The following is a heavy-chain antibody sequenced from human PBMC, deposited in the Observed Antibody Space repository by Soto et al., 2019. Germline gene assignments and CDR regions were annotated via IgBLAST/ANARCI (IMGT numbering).Heavy chain of an antibody. Sequence: PSETLSLTCTVSGGSISSSSYYWGWIRQPPGKGLEWIGSIYYSGSTYYNPSLKSRVTISVDTSKNQFSLKLSSVTAADTAVYYCARLPGITIFGVDNNWSDPWGQGTLVTVSS. CDR2: IYYSGST. D-gene: IGHD3-3*01. CDR3: ARLPGITIFGVDNNWSDP. V-gene: IGHV4-39*01. CDR1: GGSISSSSYY. J-gene: IGHJ5*02.